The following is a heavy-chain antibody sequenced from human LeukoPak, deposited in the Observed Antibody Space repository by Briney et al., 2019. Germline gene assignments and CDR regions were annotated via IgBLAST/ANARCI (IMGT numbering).Heavy chain of an antibody. CDR2: IKEDGSEK. Sequence: GGSLRLSCIASGFTFRRYWMTWVRQAPGKKPEWVANIKEDGSEKYYDDSVRGRFTISRDNAKNTLYLDMNSLRAEDTAVFYCATDQDHGYFRQWGQGSLVIVSS. V-gene: IGHV3-7*01. J-gene: IGHJ1*01. CDR3: ATDQDHGYFRQ. CDR1: GFTFRRYW. D-gene: IGHD3-22*01.